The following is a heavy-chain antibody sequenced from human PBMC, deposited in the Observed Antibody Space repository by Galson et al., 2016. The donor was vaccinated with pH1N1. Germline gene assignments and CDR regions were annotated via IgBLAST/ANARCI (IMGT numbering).Heavy chain of an antibody. D-gene: IGHD3-10*02. CDR2: TRRARGSI. CDR3: AKDNLMVGGAGGMDV. V-gene: IGHV3-43D*03. CDR1: GFTCDEYA. Sequence: SLRISCAASGFTCDEYAMHWVRQAPGTGLEWASLTRRARGSIFYPASAKGRFTISRDNSKDSLFSSMNRLRAQGSALYYGAKDNLMVGGAGGMDVWGPGTTVTVSS. J-gene: IGHJ6*02.